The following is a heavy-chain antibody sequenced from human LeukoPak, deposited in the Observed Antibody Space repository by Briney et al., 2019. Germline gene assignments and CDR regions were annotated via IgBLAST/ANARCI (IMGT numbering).Heavy chain of an antibody. Sequence: SETLSLTCTVSGGSISSYYWSWIRQPPGKGLEWIGYIYYSGSTNYNPSLKSRVTISVDTSKNQFSLKLSSVTAADTAVYYCARADYYDSSGYYSGAFDIWGQGTMVTVSS. V-gene: IGHV4-59*01. J-gene: IGHJ3*02. CDR1: GGSISSYY. D-gene: IGHD3-22*01. CDR2: IYYSGST. CDR3: ARADYYDSSGYYSGAFDI.